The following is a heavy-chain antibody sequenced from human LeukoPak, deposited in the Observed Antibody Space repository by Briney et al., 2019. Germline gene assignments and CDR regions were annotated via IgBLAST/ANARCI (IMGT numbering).Heavy chain of an antibody. V-gene: IGHV3-30-3*01. Sequence: GRSLSLSCAASGFTFSSYAMHWVRQAPGMGLEWVAVISYDGSNKYYADSVKGRFTISRDNSKNTLYLQMNSLRAEDTAVYYCAREKVAVAGGFDYWGQGTLVTVSS. J-gene: IGHJ4*02. CDR2: ISYDGSNK. CDR3: AREKVAVAGGFDY. D-gene: IGHD6-19*01. CDR1: GFTFSSYA.